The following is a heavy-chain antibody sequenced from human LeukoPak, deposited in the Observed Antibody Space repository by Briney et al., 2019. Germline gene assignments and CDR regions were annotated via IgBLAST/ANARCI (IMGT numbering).Heavy chain of an antibody. V-gene: IGHV3-66*03. J-gene: IGHJ5*02. Sequence: GGSLRLSCAASGFTFSSYWMSWVRQAPGKGLEWVSLIYTSGSTFYADSVMGRFTISRDNFKNTLFLQMNSLRAEDSAVYYCTRDRAGTQSWVEFDLWGQGTLVTVSS. CDR3: TRDRAGTQSWVEFDL. CDR1: GFTFSSYW. CDR2: IYTSGST. D-gene: IGHD3-10*01.